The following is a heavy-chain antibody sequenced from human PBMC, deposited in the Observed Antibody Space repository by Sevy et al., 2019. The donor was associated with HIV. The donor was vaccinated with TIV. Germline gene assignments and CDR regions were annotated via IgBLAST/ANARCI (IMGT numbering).Heavy chain of an antibody. CDR3: AGGLYGYFSDY. CDR2: ISSSGSTI. J-gene: IGHJ4*02. D-gene: IGHD3-22*01. V-gene: IGHV3-48*04. CDR1: GFTFSSYS. Sequence: GGSLRLSCAASGFTFSSYSMSWIRQAPGKGLEWVSYISSSGSTIYYADSVKGRFTISRDNAKNSLYLQMNSLRAEDTAVYYCAGGLYGYFSDYWGQGTLVTVSS.